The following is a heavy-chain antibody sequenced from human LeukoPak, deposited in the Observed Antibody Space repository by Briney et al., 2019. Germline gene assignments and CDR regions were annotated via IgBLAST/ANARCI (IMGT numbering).Heavy chain of an antibody. CDR2: IRGRGGST. D-gene: IGHD3-16*01. V-gene: IGHV3-23*01. CDR3: VGGVAPYYYYGMDV. J-gene: IGHJ6*02. Sequence: GGSLRLSCAASGYTFSSYAISWVRQAPGEGLERISDIRGRGGSTYYAQTVKGRFTISRDNSKNSLYLQMNSLRAEDMAVYYCVGGVAPYYYYGMDVWGQGTTVTVSS. CDR1: GYTFSSYA.